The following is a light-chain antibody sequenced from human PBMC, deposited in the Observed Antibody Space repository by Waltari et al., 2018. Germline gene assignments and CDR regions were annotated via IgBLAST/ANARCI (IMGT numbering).Light chain of an antibody. V-gene: IGKV4-1*01. CDR1: QRVLYSSNNKHY. Sequence: DIVMNQSPDSLAVYLGERATINCKSSQRVLYSSNNKHYLAWYQQKPGQPPKRLIDWASTREAGVPDRFSGSGSVTDCTLTLSSLQAEDVAVYYCQQYDSTPYTFGQGTKLEIK. CDR2: WAS. CDR3: QQYDSTPYT. J-gene: IGKJ2*01.